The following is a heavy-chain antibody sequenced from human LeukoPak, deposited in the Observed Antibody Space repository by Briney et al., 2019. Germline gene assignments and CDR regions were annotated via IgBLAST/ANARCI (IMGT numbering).Heavy chain of an antibody. J-gene: IGHJ5*02. Sequence: SETLSLTCAVSGGSISSSNWWSWVRQPPGKGLEWIGEIYHSGSTNYNPSLKSRVTISVDTSKNQFSLKLSSVTAADTAVYYCASGRYSSKNNWFDPWGQGTLVTVSS. D-gene: IGHD4-11*01. CDR2: IYHSGST. V-gene: IGHV4-4*02. CDR1: GGSISSSNW. CDR3: ASGRYSSKNNWFDP.